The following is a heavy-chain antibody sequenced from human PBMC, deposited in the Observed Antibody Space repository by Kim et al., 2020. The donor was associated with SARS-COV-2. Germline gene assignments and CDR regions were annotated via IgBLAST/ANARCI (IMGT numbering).Heavy chain of an antibody. CDR1: GYTFIKDG. CDR2: INTNTGDP. Sequence: ASVKVSCKGSGYTFIKDGINWVRQAPGHGLEWMGWINTNTGDPTYAQAFTGRFVFSLDTSLSTAYLQISSLEAADTAVYFCARTVAVLDLWGQGTLVTVSS. D-gene: IGHD6-19*01. CDR3: ARTVAVLDL. V-gene: IGHV7-4-1*02. J-gene: IGHJ5*02.